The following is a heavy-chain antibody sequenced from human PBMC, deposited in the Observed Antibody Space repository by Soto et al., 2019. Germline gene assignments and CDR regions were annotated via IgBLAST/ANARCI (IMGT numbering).Heavy chain of an antibody. J-gene: IGHJ4*02. CDR3: ASSHAGAHITAAVH. Sequence: QLQLQESGSGLVKPSQTLSLTCAVSGGSISSGGYSWSWIRQPPGKGLEWIGYIYHSGSTYYNPSPKSRVTISVDRSKNQSSLKLSSVTAADTAVYYCASSHAGAHITAAVHWGQGTLVTVSS. CDR1: GGSISSGGYS. D-gene: IGHD6-13*01. CDR2: IYHSGST. V-gene: IGHV4-30-2*01.